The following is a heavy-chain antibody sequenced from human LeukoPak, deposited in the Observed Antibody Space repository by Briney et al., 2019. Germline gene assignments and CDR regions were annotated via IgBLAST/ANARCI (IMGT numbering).Heavy chain of an antibody. J-gene: IGHJ4*02. CDR2: IYHSGST. D-gene: IGHD2-15*01. CDR3: ARGAAWGFDY. V-gene: IGHV4-38-2*01. CDR1: GYSISSGYY. Sequence: SETLSLTCAVSGYSISSGYYWGWIRQPPGKGLEWIGSIYHSGSTYYNPSLKSRVTISVDTSKNQFSLKLSSVTAADTAVYYCARGAAWGFDYWGQGTLVTVSS.